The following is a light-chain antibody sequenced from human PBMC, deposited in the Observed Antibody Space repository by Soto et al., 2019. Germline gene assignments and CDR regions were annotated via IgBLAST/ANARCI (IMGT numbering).Light chain of an antibody. V-gene: IGKV3-15*01. Sequence: EIVMTQSPATLSVSPGERATLSCRASQSVSSNLAWYQQKPGQAPRLLIYGASTRATSIPARFSGSGSGTEFTLTISSLQSEDFAVYYCQQGFTFGPGTKVDIK. CDR3: QQGFT. CDR2: GAS. CDR1: QSVSSN. J-gene: IGKJ3*01.